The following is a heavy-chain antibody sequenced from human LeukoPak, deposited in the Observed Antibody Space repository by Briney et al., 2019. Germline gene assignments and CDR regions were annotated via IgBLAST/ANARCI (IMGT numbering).Heavy chain of an antibody. Sequence: ASVKVSCKASGYTFTSYYMHWVRQAPGQGLEWMGIINPSGGSTSYAQKFQGRVTMTRDMSTSTVYMELSSLRSEDTAVYYCAAGDPRIAAAGRHSFYYYYMDVWGKGTTVTVSS. CDR2: INPSGGST. J-gene: IGHJ6*03. V-gene: IGHV1-46*01. CDR1: GYTFTSYY. CDR3: AAGDPRIAAAGRHSFYYYYMDV. D-gene: IGHD6-13*01.